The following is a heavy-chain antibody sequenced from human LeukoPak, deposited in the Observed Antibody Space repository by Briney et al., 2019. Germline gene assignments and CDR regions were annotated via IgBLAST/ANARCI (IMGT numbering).Heavy chain of an antibody. CDR3: ARDLTVAGYFDY. CDR1: GFTFSSYA. CDR2: IYSGGST. V-gene: IGHV3-53*01. Sequence: PGRSLRLSCAASGFTFSSYAMHWVRQAPGKGLEWVSVIYSGGSTYYADSVKGRFTISRDNSKNTLYLQMNSLRAEDTAEYYCARDLTVAGYFDYWGQGTLVTVSS. J-gene: IGHJ4*02. D-gene: IGHD6-19*01.